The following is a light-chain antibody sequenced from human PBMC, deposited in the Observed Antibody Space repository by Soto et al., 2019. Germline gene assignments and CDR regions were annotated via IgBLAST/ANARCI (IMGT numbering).Light chain of an antibody. J-gene: IGLJ1*01. CDR3: CSYAGRSHYV. Sequence: QSALTQPASVSASPGQSITISCTGISSDVGNYDLVSWYQQRPDKAPQLMIYGVTKRPSGVSNRFSGSKSGNTASLTISGLHSEDEADYYCCSYAGRSHYVFGTGTKVTVL. V-gene: IGLV2-23*02. CDR1: SSDVGNYDL. CDR2: GVT.